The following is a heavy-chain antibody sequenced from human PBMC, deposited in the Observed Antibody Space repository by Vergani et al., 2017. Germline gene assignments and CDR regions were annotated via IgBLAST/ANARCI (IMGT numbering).Heavy chain of an antibody. J-gene: IGHJ2*01. D-gene: IGHD6-19*01. CDR1: GFTFSSYS. Sequence: EVQLVESGGGLVKPGGSLRLSCAASGFTFSSYSMNWVRQAPGKGLEWVSSISSSSSYIYYADSVKGRFTISRDNAKNSLYLQMNSRRAEDTAVYYCARPGQWLDPNCYFDLWGRGTLVTVSS. CDR3: ARPGQWLDPNCYFDL. CDR2: ISSSSSYI. V-gene: IGHV3-21*01.